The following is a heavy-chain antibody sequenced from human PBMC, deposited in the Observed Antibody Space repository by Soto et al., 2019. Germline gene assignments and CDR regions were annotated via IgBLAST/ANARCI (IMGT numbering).Heavy chain of an antibody. V-gene: IGHV1-46*03. CDR2: INPSGGST. Sequence: QVQLVQSGAEVKKPGASVKVSCKASGYTFTSYYMHWVRQAPGQGLEWMGIINPSGGSTSYAQKFQGRVTMTRDRSTSTVYMELSSLRSEDTAVYYCARGYYDFWRGSNRGWFDPWGQGTLVTVSS. D-gene: IGHD3-3*01. CDR3: ARGYYDFWRGSNRGWFDP. J-gene: IGHJ5*02. CDR1: GYTFTSYY.